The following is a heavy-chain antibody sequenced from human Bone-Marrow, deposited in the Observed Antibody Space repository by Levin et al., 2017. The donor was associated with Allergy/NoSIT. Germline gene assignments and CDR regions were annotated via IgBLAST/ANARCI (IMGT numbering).Heavy chain of an antibody. V-gene: IGHV3-30*18. Sequence: PGGSLRLSCAASGFTFSSYGMHWVRQAPGKGLEWVAVISYDGSNKYYADSVKGRFTISRDNSKNTLYLQMNSLRAEDTAVYYCAKWMGYCISTSCYADGLDYWGQGTLVTVSS. J-gene: IGHJ4*02. CDR1: GFTFSSYG. D-gene: IGHD2-2*01. CDR3: AKWMGYCISTSCYADGLDY. CDR2: ISYDGSNK.